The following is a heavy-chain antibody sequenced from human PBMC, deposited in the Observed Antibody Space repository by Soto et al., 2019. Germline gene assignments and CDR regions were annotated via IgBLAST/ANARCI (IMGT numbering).Heavy chain of an antibody. V-gene: IGHV1-18*01. CDR1: GYTFTSYC. CDR2: ISAYNGNT. Sequence: ASVKVSCKASGYTFTSYCISWVRQAPGQGLEWMGWISAYNGNTNYAQKLQGRVTMTTDTSTSTAYMELSSLRSDDTAVYYCASRTEYCSGGRCYHTGPEYFQHWGQGTLVTVSS. J-gene: IGHJ1*01. D-gene: IGHD2-15*01. CDR3: ASRTEYCSGGRCYHTGPEYFQH.